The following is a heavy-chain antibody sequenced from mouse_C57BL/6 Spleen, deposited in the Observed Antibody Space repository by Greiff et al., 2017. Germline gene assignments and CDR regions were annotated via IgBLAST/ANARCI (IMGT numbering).Heavy chain of an antibody. V-gene: IGHV1-81*01. Sequence: QVQLQQSGAELARPGASVKLSCKASGYTFTSYGISWVKQRTGQGLEWIGEIYPRSGNTYYNEKFKGKATLTADKSSSTAYMELRSLTSEDSAVYFCARSALLYGSSLWYFDVWGTGTTVTVSS. CDR3: ARSALLYGSSLWYFDV. CDR1: GYTFTSYG. D-gene: IGHD1-1*01. J-gene: IGHJ1*03. CDR2: IYPRSGNT.